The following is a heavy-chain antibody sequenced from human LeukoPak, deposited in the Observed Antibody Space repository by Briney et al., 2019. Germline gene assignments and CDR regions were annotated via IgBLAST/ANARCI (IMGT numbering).Heavy chain of an antibody. CDR1: GFTLRSYA. Sequence: GGSLRLSCAASGFTLRSYAMHWVRQAPAKGLEWVAVISYDGSNKYYADSVKGRFTISRDNSENTLYLQMNSLRAEDTAVYYCARGKGFYYYGMDVWGQGTTVTVSS. CDR3: ARGKGFYYYGMDV. J-gene: IGHJ6*02. V-gene: IGHV3-30-3*01. CDR2: ISYDGSNK.